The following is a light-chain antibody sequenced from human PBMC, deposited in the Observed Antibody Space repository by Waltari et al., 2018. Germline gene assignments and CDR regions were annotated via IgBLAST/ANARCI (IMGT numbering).Light chain of an antibody. Sequence: QAVLTQPASLSASPGASASLTGTLLSDINVATSKIYWYQQRPGSPPKFLVKYRSDSDKRQGIHVPRRYSASKDTSAIAGIFRSCGPESDDAAAYYCMLLHNNAVEFGGGNKLTVL. V-gene: IGLV5-45*01. CDR2: YRSDSDK. CDR3: MLLHNNAVE. J-gene: IGLJ3*02. CDR1: SDINVATSK.